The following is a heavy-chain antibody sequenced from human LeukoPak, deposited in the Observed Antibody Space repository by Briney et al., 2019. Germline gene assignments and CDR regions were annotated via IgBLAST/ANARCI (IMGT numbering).Heavy chain of an antibody. CDR2: IYHSGST. V-gene: IGHV4-30-2*01. D-gene: IGHD3-22*01. J-gene: IGHJ4*02. CDR3: ARGADDSSGYFAY. CDR1: GXSIXXXGYS. Sequence: GXSIXXXGYSWXXXRQPPGKGLEWIGYIYHSGSTYYNPSLKSRVTISVDRSKNQFSLKLSSVTAADTAVYYCARGADDSSGYFAYWGQGTLVTVSS.